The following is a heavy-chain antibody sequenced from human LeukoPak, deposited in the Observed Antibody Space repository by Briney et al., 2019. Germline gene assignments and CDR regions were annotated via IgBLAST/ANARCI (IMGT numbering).Heavy chain of an antibody. J-gene: IGHJ6*02. CDR3: ARSDIVVVPAASPGMDV. V-gene: IGHV1-69*13. Sequence: VASVKVSCKASGGTFSSYAISWVRQAPGQGLEWMGGIIPIFGTANYAQKFQGRVTITADESTSTAYMELSSLRSEDTAVYYCARSDIVVVPAASPGMDVWGQGTTVTVSS. D-gene: IGHD2-2*01. CDR2: IIPIFGTA. CDR1: GGTFSSYA.